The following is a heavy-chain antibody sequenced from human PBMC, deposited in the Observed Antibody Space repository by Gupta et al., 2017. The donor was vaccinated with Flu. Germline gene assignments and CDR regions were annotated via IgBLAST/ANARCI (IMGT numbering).Heavy chain of an antibody. D-gene: IGHD3-10*01. V-gene: IGHV4-38-2*01. Sequence: QVQLQESGPGLVKPSETLSLTCAVSGYSISSGYYWGWIRQPPGKGLEWIGSIYHSGSTYYNPSLKSRVTISVDTSKNQFSLKLSSVTAADTAVYYCVRQSMVRGVIKALNWFDPWGQGTLVTVSS. CDR3: VRQSMVRGVIKALNWFDP. CDR2: IYHSGST. CDR1: GYSISSGYY. J-gene: IGHJ5*02.